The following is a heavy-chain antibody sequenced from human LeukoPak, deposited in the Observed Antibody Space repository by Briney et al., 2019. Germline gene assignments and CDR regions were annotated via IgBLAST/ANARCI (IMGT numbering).Heavy chain of an antibody. CDR1: GFTFSDYY. CDR2: ISSSGSTI. V-gene: IGHV3-11*01. Sequence: GGSLRLSCAASGFTFSDYYMSWIRQAPGKRLEWVSYISSSGSTIYYADSVKGRFTISRDNAKNSLYLQMNSLRAEDTAVYYCARVAIVARHYDYWGQGTLVTVSS. CDR3: ARVAIVARHYDY. J-gene: IGHJ4*02. D-gene: IGHD5-12*01.